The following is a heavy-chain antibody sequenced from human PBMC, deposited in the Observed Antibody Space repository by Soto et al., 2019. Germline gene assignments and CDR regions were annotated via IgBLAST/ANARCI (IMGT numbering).Heavy chain of an antibody. CDR1: GYTFTGYY. D-gene: IGHD6-13*01. J-gene: IGHJ6*02. V-gene: IGHV1-2*04. Sequence: ASVKVSCKASGYTFTGYYMHWVRQAPGQGLEWMGWINPNSGGTNYAQKFQGWVTMTRDTSIRTAYMELSRLRSDDTAVYYCARVEQSSSWYYGMDVWGQGTTVTVSS. CDR3: ARVEQSSSWYYGMDV. CDR2: INPNSGGT.